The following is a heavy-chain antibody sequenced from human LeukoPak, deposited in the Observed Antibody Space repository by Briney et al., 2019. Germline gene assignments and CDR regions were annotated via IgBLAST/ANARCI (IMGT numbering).Heavy chain of an antibody. V-gene: IGHV3-53*04. Sequence: GGSLRLSCAASGLTFSIYDMNWVRQAPGKGLEWVSVIYSGGSTYYADSVKGRFTISRHNSKNTLYLQMNSLRAEDTAVYYCASGSEYYDSSGYYSYFDYWGQGTLVTVSS. D-gene: IGHD3-22*01. J-gene: IGHJ4*02. CDR1: GLTFSIYD. CDR2: IYSGGST. CDR3: ASGSEYYDSSGYYSYFDY.